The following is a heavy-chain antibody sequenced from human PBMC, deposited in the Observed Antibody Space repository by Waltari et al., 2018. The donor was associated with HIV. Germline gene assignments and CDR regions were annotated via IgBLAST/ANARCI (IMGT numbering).Heavy chain of an antibody. CDR2: IYYSGST. CDR1: DGSIDRSSYY. Sequence: QLQLQESGPGLVKPSETLSLTCTVSDGSIDRSSYYWGWIRPPPGKGLEWIGSIYYSGSTYDNPSLKSRVTISVDTSKNRFSLKLSSVTAADTAVYYCARHVGGYDSSGYFPYYFDYWGQGALVTVSS. CDR3: ARHVGGYDSSGYFPYYFDY. J-gene: IGHJ4*02. V-gene: IGHV4-39*01. D-gene: IGHD3-22*01.